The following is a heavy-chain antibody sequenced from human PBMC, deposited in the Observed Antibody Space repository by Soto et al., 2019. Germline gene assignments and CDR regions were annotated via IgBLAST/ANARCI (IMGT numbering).Heavy chain of an antibody. J-gene: IGHJ4*02. CDR2: MSYDGRYT. Sequence: QVQLVESGGVVVQPGRSLRLSCVGSGFIFSNNGMRWVRQTPGTGLEWVAFMSYDGRYTFYADSVKGRFTISRDNSKNTRFLHMSHLRAEDTAMYYCTIVRVAESALDHWGQGTLGTVSS. D-gene: IGHD3-10*02. CDR1: GFIFSNNG. CDR3: TIVRVAESALDH. V-gene: IGHV3-30*03.